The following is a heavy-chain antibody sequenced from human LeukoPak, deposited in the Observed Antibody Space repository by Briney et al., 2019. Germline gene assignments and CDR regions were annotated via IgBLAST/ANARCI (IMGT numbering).Heavy chain of an antibody. V-gene: IGHV4-39*01. CDR1: GGSTSSSSYY. CDR3: ATYSSENVGDDY. D-gene: IGHD3-10*01. J-gene: IGHJ4*02. Sequence: SETLSLTCTVSGGSTSSSSYYWAWIRQPPGKGLEWIGSIYYSGSTYYNPSLTSRVTISVDTSKNQFSLNLRSLTAADTAVYYCATYSSENVGDDYWGQGTLVTVSS. CDR2: IYYSGST.